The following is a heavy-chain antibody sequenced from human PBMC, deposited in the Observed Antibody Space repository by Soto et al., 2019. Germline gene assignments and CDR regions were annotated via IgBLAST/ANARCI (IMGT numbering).Heavy chain of an antibody. V-gene: IGHV4-61*01. J-gene: IGHJ4*02. D-gene: IGHD2-2*01. CDR3: ARLDCVGNSCHFDY. CDR2: IYYSGST. CDR1: GGSVSSDSHY. Sequence: PSETLSLTCTVSGGSVSSDSHYWSWIRQPPGRVLEWIGYIYYSGSTNNNPSLQSRVTMSVDTSKNQFSLKLSSVTAADTAVYYCARLDCVGNSCHFDYWGLGTLVTVSS.